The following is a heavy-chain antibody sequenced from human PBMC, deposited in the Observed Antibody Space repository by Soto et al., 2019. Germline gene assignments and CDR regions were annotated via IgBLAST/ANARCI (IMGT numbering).Heavy chain of an antibody. Sequence: ASVKVSCKASGYTFTGYYMHWVRQAPGQGREWMGWINPNSGGTNYAQKFQGRVTMTRDTSISTAYMELSRLRSDDTAVYYCARDLIAVAGTREGYWGQGTLVTVSS. CDR1: GYTFTGYY. CDR2: INPNSGGT. V-gene: IGHV1-2*02. J-gene: IGHJ4*02. CDR3: ARDLIAVAGTREGY. D-gene: IGHD6-19*01.